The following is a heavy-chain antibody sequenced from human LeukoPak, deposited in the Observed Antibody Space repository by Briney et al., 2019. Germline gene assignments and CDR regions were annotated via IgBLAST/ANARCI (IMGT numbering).Heavy chain of an antibody. CDR3: ARRSDSWNYFDY. V-gene: IGHV5-51*01. J-gene: IGHJ4*02. CDR1: GDKFGYFW. D-gene: IGHD2-21*02. CDR2: IYPGDSET. Sequence: GQSLKISCKVSGDKFGYFWVAWVRQMPGKSLEWMGIIYPGDSETRYSPSFQGQVTISADESIGTAYLQWSSLKASDTATYYCARRSDSWNYFDYWGQGTLVTVSS.